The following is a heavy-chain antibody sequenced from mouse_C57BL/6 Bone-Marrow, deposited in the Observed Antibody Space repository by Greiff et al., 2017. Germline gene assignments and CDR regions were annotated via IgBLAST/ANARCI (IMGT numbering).Heavy chain of an antibody. J-gene: IGHJ4*01. Sequence: VQLQQSGAELVRPGASVKLSCTASGFNFNDDYMPWVKQRPEQGLEWIGCIDPESGDTEYDSKFQGKATITADTSSNTAYLQLSSLTSEDTAVYYCTTYDGDPYDYEIDYWGQGTSVTGSS. D-gene: IGHD2-3*01. CDR1: GFNFNDDY. CDR3: TTYDGDPYDYEIDY. V-gene: IGHV14-4*01. CDR2: IDPESGDT.